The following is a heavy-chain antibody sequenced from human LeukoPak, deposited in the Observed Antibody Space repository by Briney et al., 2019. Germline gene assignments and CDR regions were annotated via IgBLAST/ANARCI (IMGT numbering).Heavy chain of an antibody. Sequence: SETLSLTCTVSGGSISGYYWSWIRQPPGKGLEWIGYIYHSGSTNYNPSLKSRVTISVDTSKNQFSLKLSSVTAADTAVYYCARGDGYNCRYFDYWGQGTLVTVSS. J-gene: IGHJ4*02. V-gene: IGHV4-59*01. CDR3: ARGDGYNCRYFDY. CDR1: GGSISGYY. D-gene: IGHD5-24*01. CDR2: IYHSGST.